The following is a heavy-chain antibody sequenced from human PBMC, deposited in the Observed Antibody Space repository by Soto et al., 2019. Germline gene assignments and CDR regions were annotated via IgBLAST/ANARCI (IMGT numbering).Heavy chain of an antibody. J-gene: IGHJ4*02. D-gene: IGHD6-19*01. Sequence: GESLKISCKTSGYTFSGHWISWVRQVPGKGLQWMGNIDPSGSYINHNPAFRGHVTFSVDKSNSTAYLHWRSLGPSDTAIYYCARHGAAIWLGYWGQGTLVTVSS. V-gene: IGHV5-10-1*01. CDR1: GYTFSGHW. CDR2: IDPSGSYI. CDR3: ARHGAAIWLGY.